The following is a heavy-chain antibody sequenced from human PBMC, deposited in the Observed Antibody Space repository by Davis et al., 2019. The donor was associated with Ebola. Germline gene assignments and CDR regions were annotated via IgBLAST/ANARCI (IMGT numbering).Heavy chain of an antibody. V-gene: IGHV3-7*03. J-gene: IGHJ6*02. CDR2: IKQDGSEK. CDR3: ARDPIISLIVPSYGMDV. Sequence: GESLKISCAASGFTFSSYWMAWVRQAPGKGLEWVANIKQDGSEKYHVDSVKGRFTISRDNAKNSLYLQMSSLRAEDTAVYYCARDPIISLIVPSYGMDVWGPGTTVTVSS. D-gene: IGHD3-16*02. CDR1: GFTFSSYW.